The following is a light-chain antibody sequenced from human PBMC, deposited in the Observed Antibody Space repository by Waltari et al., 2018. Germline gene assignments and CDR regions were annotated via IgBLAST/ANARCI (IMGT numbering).Light chain of an antibody. CDR3: QQYGSLWT. CDR1: QSVSSSY. Sequence: DIVLTQSPGTLSLSPGERATLSCRASQSVSSSYLAWYQQKPGQAPSLLIYGASSRATGIPDRFSGSGSGTDFTLTISRLEPEDFAVYYCQQYGSLWTFGQGTKVEIK. CDR2: GAS. J-gene: IGKJ1*01. V-gene: IGKV3-20*01.